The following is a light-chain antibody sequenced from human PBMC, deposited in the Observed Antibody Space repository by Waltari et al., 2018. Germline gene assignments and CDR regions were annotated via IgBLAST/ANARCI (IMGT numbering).Light chain of an antibody. Sequence: QTVVTQEQSLSVSPGGTVTPTCALSSCPLSNTSYATWYQQTPGQAPRPLVYKANARSSGVPDRFSGSILGNTAALTITGAQADDESDYYCALYMGSGIWVFGGGTRLTVL. CDR2: KAN. CDR3: ALYMGSGIWV. CDR1: SCPLSNTSY. V-gene: IGLV8-61*01. J-gene: IGLJ3*02.